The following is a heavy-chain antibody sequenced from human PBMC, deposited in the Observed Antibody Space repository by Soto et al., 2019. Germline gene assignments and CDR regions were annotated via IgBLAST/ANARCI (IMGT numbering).Heavy chain of an antibody. D-gene: IGHD4-17*01. CDR3: ATYGDRDAFDI. CDR2: SSYSGDT. J-gene: IGHJ3*02. CDR1: GGSISSYY. V-gene: IGHV4-59*08. Sequence: QVQLQESGPGLVKPSETLSLTCTVSGGSISSYYWSWIRQPPGKGLEWIGYSSYSGDTNYNPSLKSRVTISVDTSKNQFSLKLSSVTAADTAVYYCATYGDRDAFDIWGQGTMVTVSS.